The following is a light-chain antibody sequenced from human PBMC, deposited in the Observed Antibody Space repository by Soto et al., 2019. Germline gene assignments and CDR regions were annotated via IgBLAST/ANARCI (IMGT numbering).Light chain of an antibody. CDR3: QQSYKTPLT. CDR2: DAS. CDR1: LTVGIY. V-gene: IGKV1-39*01. Sequence: IYITQSPSSVAASLGDRFTITYSSSLTVGIYVILRRQKAGSDYVLLIYDASTLQSGVSSRVRGGASGREFTLTISSLQLDDFATYYYQQSYKTPLTFGQGTKVDIK. J-gene: IGKJ1*01.